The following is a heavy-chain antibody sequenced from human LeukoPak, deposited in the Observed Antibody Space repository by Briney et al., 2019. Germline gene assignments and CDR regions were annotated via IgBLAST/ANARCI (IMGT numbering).Heavy chain of an antibody. V-gene: IGHV4-61*02. Sequence: SETLSLTCPVSGDSIGGGSFCWNWVRQPAGTGLEWIGRICASGSTDYNPSLKSRVTMSVDTSKNQFSLKLSSVTAADTAVYYCARDPLEFDAFDIWGQGAMVTVSS. CDR3: ARDPLEFDAFDI. CDR2: ICASGST. D-gene: IGHD3-3*01. J-gene: IGHJ3*02. CDR1: GDSIGGGSFC.